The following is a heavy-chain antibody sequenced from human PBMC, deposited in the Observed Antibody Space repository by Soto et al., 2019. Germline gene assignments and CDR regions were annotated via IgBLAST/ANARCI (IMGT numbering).Heavy chain of an antibody. D-gene: IGHD3-10*01. Sequence: ASVKVSCKASGYTFTSYGISWVRQAPGQGLEWMGWISAYNGNTNYAQKLQGRVTMTTDTSTSTAYMELRSLRSDDTAVYYCARTLNTMVRGRMDVWAKRTTVTVSS. CDR3: ARTLNTMVRGRMDV. J-gene: IGHJ6*04. CDR1: GYTFTSYG. CDR2: ISAYNGNT. V-gene: IGHV1-18*01.